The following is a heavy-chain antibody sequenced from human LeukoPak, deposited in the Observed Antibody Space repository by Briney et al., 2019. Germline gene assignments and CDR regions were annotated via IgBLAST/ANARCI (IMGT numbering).Heavy chain of an antibody. CDR2: IRYDGSNK. CDR3: AKDAETGYSYGYGAFDI. J-gene: IGHJ3*02. CDR1: GFTFSSYG. D-gene: IGHD5-18*01. V-gene: IGHV3-30*02. Sequence: GGSLRLSCAASGFTFSSYGMHWVRQAPGKGLEWVAFIRYDGSNKYYADSVKGRFTISRDNSKNTLYLQMNSLRAEDTAVYYCAKDAETGYSYGYGAFDIWGQGTMVTVSS.